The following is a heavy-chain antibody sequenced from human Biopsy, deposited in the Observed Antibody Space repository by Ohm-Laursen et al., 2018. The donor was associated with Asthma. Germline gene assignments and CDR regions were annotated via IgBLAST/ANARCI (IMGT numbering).Heavy chain of an antibody. Sequence: DTLSLTCSVSGVSISSYHWSWMRRPPGQELGWIGDIYYSGSTNYNTSLKSRVTITVDTSKNQFSLKLSSVTAEDTAGYYCARRDTPGIVVPPVGGGMDVWGQGTLVTVSS. CDR2: IYYSGST. J-gene: IGHJ4*02. CDR3: ARRDTPGIVVPPVGGGMDV. D-gene: IGHD2-2*01. CDR1: GVSISSYH. V-gene: IGHV4-59*07.